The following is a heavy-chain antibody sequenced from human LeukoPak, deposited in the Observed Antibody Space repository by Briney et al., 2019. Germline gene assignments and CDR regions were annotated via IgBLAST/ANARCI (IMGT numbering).Heavy chain of an antibody. V-gene: IGHV4-39*01. J-gene: IGHJ4*02. CDR3: ARWIEMATIGFDY. CDR1: GGSISSGGYY. D-gene: IGHD5-24*01. CDR2: IYYSGST. Sequence: PSETLSLTCTVSGGSISSGGYYWGWIRQPPGKGLEWIGSIYYSGSTYYNPSLKSRVTISVDTSKNQFSLTLSSVTAADTAVYYCARWIEMATIGFDYWGQGTLVTVSS.